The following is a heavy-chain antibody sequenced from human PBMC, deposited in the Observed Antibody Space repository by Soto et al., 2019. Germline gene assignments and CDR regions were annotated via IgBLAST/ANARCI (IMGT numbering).Heavy chain of an antibody. CDR3: PKPAYTVTNYCDY. D-gene: IGHD4-17*01. J-gene: IGHJ4*02. CDR2: MSGSGDST. CDR1: GFTFSSYA. V-gene: IGHV3-23*01. Sequence: EVQLLESGGGLVQPGGSLRLSCAASGFTFSSYAMSWVRQAPGKGLEWVSIMSGSGDSTYHADSVKGRFTISRDNSKNTLYLQMNSLRAEDTALYYCPKPAYTVTNYCDYWGQGTLVPVSS.